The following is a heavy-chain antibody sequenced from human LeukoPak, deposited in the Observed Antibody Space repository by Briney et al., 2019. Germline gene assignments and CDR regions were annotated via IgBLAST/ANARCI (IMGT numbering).Heavy chain of an antibody. CDR3: ARVGLWHYPVDS. Sequence: GGSLRLSCAASGFTFSSYSMNWVRQAPGKGLEWVSYITSSSSIIYYGDSVKGRFTVSRDNAENSLYLQKNSLRAEDTAVYYCARVGLWHYPVDSWGQGTLVTVSS. J-gene: IGHJ4*02. V-gene: IGHV3-48*01. CDR1: GFTFSSYS. CDR2: ITSSSSII. D-gene: IGHD1-7*01.